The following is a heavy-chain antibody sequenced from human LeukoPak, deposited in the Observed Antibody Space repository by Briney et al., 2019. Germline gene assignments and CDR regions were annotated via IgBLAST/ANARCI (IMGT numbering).Heavy chain of an antibody. Sequence: GASVKVSCKASGYTFTSYGINWVRQAPGQGLEWMGRISAYNDNTNYAQKFQGRVTMTTDTSTSTAYMELRSLRSDDTAVYYCARDLHSVVVAARGWFDPWGRGTLVTVSS. CDR2: ISAYNDNT. CDR1: GYTFTSYG. V-gene: IGHV1-18*01. D-gene: IGHD2-15*01. J-gene: IGHJ5*02. CDR3: ARDLHSVVVAARGWFDP.